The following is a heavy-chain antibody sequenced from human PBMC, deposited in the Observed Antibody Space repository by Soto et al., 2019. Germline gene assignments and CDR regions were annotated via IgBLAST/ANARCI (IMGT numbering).Heavy chain of an antibody. D-gene: IGHD5-18*01. CDR3: AREGGYSYGYYIDY. CDR1: GFTFSSYS. V-gene: IGHV3-48*02. Sequence: GGSLRLSCAASGFTFSSYSMNWVRQAPGKGLEWVSYISSSTSTIYYADSVKGRFAISRDNAKNSLYLQMHSLRDEDTAVYYCAREGGYSYGYYIDYWGQGALVTVSS. CDR2: ISSSTSTI. J-gene: IGHJ4*02.